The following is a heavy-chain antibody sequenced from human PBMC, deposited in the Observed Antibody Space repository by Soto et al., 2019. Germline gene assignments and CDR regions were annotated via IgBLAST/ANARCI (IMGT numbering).Heavy chain of an antibody. J-gene: IGHJ4*02. CDR3: ARDDDYPDNGFDY. CDR2: ILNDASGH. D-gene: IGHD4-17*01. V-gene: IGHV3-33*01. Sequence: QVQLVDSGGGVVQPGTSLRLSCAASGFTFSRHGMHWVRQTPGKGLEWLAVILNDASGHWYADSVKGRFTISRDNFENTLYLRMNGLRLEDTAMYYCARDDDYPDNGFDYWGQGTLVTVSS. CDR1: GFTFSRHG.